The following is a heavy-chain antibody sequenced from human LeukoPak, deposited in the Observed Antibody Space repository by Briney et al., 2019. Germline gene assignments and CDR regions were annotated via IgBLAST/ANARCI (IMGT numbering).Heavy chain of an antibody. CDR2: INPSGGST. CDR3: ARGMHPYSSSLPPYCYYYMDV. Sequence: ASVKVSCKASGYTFTSYYMHWVRQAPGQGLEWMGIINPSGGSTSYAQKFQGRVTMTRDMSTSTVYMELSSLRSEDTAVYYCARGMHPYSSSLPPYCYYYMDVWGKGTTVTVSS. D-gene: IGHD6-13*01. CDR1: GYTFTSYY. V-gene: IGHV1-46*01. J-gene: IGHJ6*03.